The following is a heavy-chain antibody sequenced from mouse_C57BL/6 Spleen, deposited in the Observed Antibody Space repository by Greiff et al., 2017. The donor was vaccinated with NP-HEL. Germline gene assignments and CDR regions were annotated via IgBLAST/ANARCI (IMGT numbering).Heavy chain of an antibody. Sequence: EVQLQQSGPELVKPGASVKISCKASGYTFTDYYMNWVKQSHGKSLEWIGDINPNNGGTSYNQKFKGKATLTVDKSSSTAYMELRSLTSEDSAVYYCAREGITTSRGYYFDNWGQGTTLTVSS. CDR3: AREGITTSRGYYFDN. V-gene: IGHV1-26*01. J-gene: IGHJ2*01. CDR2: INPNNGGT. D-gene: IGHD2-4*01. CDR1: GYTFTDYY.